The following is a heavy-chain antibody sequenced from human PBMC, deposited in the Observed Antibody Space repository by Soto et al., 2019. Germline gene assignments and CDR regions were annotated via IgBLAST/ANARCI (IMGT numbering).Heavy chain of an antibody. CDR2: ISYDGSNK. CDR3: ARGPLGAVEDP. V-gene: IGHV3-30-3*01. J-gene: IGHJ5*02. Sequence: VQLLESGGGLVQPGGSLRLSCAASGFTFSSYAMHWVRQAPGKGLEWVAVISYDGSNKYYADSVKGRFTISRDNSKNTLYLQMNSLRAEDTAVYYCARGPLGAVEDPWGQGTLVTVSS. D-gene: IGHD1-1*01. CDR1: GFTFSSYA.